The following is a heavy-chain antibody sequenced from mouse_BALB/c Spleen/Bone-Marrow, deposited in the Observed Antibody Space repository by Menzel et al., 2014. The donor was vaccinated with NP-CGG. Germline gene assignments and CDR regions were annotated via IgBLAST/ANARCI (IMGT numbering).Heavy chain of an antibody. CDR3: TRGGNWEDFDY. CDR1: GFTFSSFG. Sequence: EVKLVESGGGLVQPGGSRKLSCAASGFTFSSFGMHWVRQAPEKGLEWVAYISSGSSTIFYADTVKGRFTISRDNPKNTLFPQMTSLRSEDTAIYYCTRGGNWEDFDYWGQGTTLTVSS. V-gene: IGHV5-17*02. D-gene: IGHD4-1*01. CDR2: ISSGSSTI. J-gene: IGHJ2*01.